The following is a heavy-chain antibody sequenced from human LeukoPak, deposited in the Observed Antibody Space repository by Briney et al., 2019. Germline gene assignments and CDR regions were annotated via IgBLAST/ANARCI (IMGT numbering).Heavy chain of an antibody. J-gene: IGHJ4*02. D-gene: IGHD1-20*01. CDR3: ARAYNWNDVASKHTSGFDY. CDR2: INHSGST. Sequence: SETLSLTCAVYGGSFSGYYWSWIRQPPGKGVEWIGEINHSGSTNYNPSLKSRVTISVDTSKNQFSLKLSSVTAADTAVYYCARAYNWNDVASKHTSGFDYWAREPWSPSPQ. CDR1: GGSFSGYY. V-gene: IGHV4-34*01.